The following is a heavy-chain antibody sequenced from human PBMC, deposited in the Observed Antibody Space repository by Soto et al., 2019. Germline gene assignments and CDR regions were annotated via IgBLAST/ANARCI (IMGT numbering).Heavy chain of an antibody. J-gene: IGHJ4*02. CDR2: ISSSTI. CDR3: ARAPYISGPYYFDY. CDR1: GFTFSSYS. D-gene: IGHD6-19*01. V-gene: IGHV3-48*02. Sequence: GGSLRLSCAASGFTFSSYSMNWVRQAPGKGLEWVSYISSSTIYYADSVKGRFTISRDNAKNSLYLQMNTLRDEDTAVYYCARAPYISGPYYFDYWGQGTLVTVSS.